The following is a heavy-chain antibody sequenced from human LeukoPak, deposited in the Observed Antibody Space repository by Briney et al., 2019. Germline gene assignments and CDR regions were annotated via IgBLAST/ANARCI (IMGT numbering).Heavy chain of an antibody. Sequence: GGSLRLSCAASGFTFSSYSMNWVRQAPGKGLEWVSSISSSSSYIYYADSVKGRFTISRDNSKNSLYLQMNSLRAEDTAVYYCARDGGGRSFDYWGQGTLVTVSS. V-gene: IGHV3-21*01. CDR1: GFTFSSYS. D-gene: IGHD3-3*01. CDR3: ARDGGGRSFDY. CDR2: ISSSSSYI. J-gene: IGHJ4*02.